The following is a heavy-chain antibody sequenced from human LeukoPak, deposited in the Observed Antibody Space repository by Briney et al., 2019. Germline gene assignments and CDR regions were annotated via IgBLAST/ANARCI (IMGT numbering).Heavy chain of an antibody. CDR1: GFTFSSYG. V-gene: IGHV3-30*18. CDR3: AKLGAVHFDY. CDR2: ISYDGSNK. Sequence: GRSLRLSCAASGFTFSSYGMHWVRQAPGKGLEWVAVISYDGSNKYYADSVKGRFTISRDNSKNTLYLQMNSLRAEDTAVYYCAKLGAVHFDYWGQGTLATVSS. D-gene: IGHD1-26*01. J-gene: IGHJ4*02.